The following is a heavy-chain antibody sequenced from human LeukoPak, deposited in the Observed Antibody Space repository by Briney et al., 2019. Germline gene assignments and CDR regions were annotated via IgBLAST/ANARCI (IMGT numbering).Heavy chain of an antibody. CDR1: GFTVSSNY. V-gene: IGHV3-66*01. J-gene: IGHJ4*02. D-gene: IGHD3-22*01. CDR3: ASPEYYYDSSGYYYSY. Sequence: GGSLRLSCAASGFTVSSNYMSWVRQAPGKGLEWVSVIYSGGSTYYADSVKGRFTISRDNSKNTLYLQMNSLRAEDTAVYYCASPEYYYDSSGYYYSYWGQGTLVTVSS. CDR2: IYSGGST.